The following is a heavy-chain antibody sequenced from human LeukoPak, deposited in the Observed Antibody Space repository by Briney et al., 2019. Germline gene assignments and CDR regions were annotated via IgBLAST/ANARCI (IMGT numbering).Heavy chain of an antibody. CDR2: ISSSSSYI. CDR3: ARDPGIAAAGTGY. Sequence: GSLRLSCAASGFTFSSYSMNWVRQAPGKGLEWVSSISSSSSYIYYADSVKGRFTISRDNAKNSLYLQMNSLRAEDTAVYYCARDPGIAAAGTGYWGQGTLVTVSS. CDR1: GFTFSSYS. D-gene: IGHD6-13*01. V-gene: IGHV3-21*01. J-gene: IGHJ4*02.